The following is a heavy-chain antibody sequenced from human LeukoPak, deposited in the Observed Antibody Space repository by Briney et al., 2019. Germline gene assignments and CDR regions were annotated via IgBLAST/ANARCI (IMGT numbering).Heavy chain of an antibody. CDR1: GFTFSSYD. CDR3: ARGDGAYGMDV. Sequence: PGGSLRLSCAASGFTFSSYDMHWVRQATGKGLEWVSAIGPAGDTHYPGSVKGRFTISRENAKNSLYLQMNSLRAGDTAVYYCARGDGAYGMDVWGQGTTVTVSS. CDR2: IGPAGDT. V-gene: IGHV3-13*04. D-gene: IGHD2-21*02. J-gene: IGHJ6*02.